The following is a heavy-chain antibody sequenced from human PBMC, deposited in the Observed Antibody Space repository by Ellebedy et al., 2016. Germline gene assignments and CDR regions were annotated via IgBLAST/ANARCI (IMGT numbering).Heavy chain of an antibody. J-gene: IGHJ6*02. CDR3: ARRLLGGRRGGYYYGMDV. D-gene: IGHD2-21*02. V-gene: IGHV3-48*04. CDR1: GFTFSSYS. Sequence: GESLKISCAASGFTFSSYSMNWVRQAPGKGLEWVSYISSSSSTIYYADSVKGRFTISRDNAKNSLYLQMNSLRAEDTAVYYCARRLLGGRRGGYYYGMDVWGQGTTVTVSS. CDR2: ISSSSSTI.